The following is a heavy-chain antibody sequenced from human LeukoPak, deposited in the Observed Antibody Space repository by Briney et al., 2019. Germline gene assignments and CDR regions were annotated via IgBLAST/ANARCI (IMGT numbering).Heavy chain of an antibody. J-gene: IGHJ3*02. CDR2: ISYDGSNK. V-gene: IGHV3-30*04. Sequence: PGRSLRLSCAASGFTFSGYSIHWVRQAPGKGLEWVAVISYDGSNKYYADSVKGRFTISRDNSKNTLYLQMNSLRAEDTAVYYCAREWELLRSDAFDIWGQGTMVTVSS. CDR3: AREWELLRSDAFDI. CDR1: GFTFSGYS. D-gene: IGHD1-26*01.